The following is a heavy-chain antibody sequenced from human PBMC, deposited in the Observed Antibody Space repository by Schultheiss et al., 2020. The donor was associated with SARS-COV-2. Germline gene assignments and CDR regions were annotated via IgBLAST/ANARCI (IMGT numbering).Heavy chain of an antibody. V-gene: IGHV2-5*01. CDR3: AHRRGGRDPPEFDY. CDR1: GFSLSTSGVG. CDR2: IFSNDEK. D-gene: IGHD5-24*01. J-gene: IGHJ4*02. Sequence: SGPTLVKPTQTLTLTCTFSGFSLSTSGVGVGWIRQPPGKALEWLAHIFSNDEKSYSTSLESRLSISKDTSKSQVVLTMTNMDPVDTATYYCAHRRGGRDPPEFDYWGQGTLVTVSS.